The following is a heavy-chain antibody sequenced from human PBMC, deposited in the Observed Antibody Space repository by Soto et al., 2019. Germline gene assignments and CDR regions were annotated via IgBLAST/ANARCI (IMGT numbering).Heavy chain of an antibody. Sequence: QVQLVESGGGVVQPGRSLRLSCAASGFTFSSYGMHWVRQAPGKGLEWVAVISYDGSTKYYADSVKGRFTISRDNYKNTLYQQMKSLRAYETAVYYCAKGDYDFWSGLSHWGRGTLVTVSS. J-gene: IGHJ4*02. CDR1: GFTFSSYG. CDR3: AKGDYDFWSGLSH. V-gene: IGHV3-30*18. D-gene: IGHD3-3*01. CDR2: ISYDGSTK.